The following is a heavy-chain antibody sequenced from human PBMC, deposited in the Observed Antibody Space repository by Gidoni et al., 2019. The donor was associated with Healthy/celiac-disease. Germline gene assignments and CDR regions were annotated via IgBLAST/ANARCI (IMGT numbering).Heavy chain of an antibody. Sequence: QVQLQQWGAGLSNPSETLPLTCAVYGGSFCGYYWSWIRQPPGKGLEWIGEINHSGSTNYNPSLKSQVTRSVDTSKNQFSLKLSSVTAADTAVYYCARGYYYDSSGYYWDYYYGMDVWGQGTTVTVSS. CDR3: ARGYYYDSSGYYWDYYYGMDV. V-gene: IGHV4-34*01. CDR2: INHSGST. CDR1: GGSFCGYY. D-gene: IGHD3-22*01. J-gene: IGHJ6*02.